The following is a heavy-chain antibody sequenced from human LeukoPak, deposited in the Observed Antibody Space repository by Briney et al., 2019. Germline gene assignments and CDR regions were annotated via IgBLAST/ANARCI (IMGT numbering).Heavy chain of an antibody. Sequence: ASVTVSCKASGYTFTGYYMHWVRQAPGQGLEWMGWINPNSGGTNYAQKFQGRVTMTRDTSISTAYMELSRLRSDDTAVYYCARGGDGYNYLSFDYWGQGTLVTVSS. D-gene: IGHD5-24*01. CDR2: INPNSGGT. CDR1: GYTFTGYY. CDR3: ARGGDGYNYLSFDY. V-gene: IGHV1-2*02. J-gene: IGHJ4*02.